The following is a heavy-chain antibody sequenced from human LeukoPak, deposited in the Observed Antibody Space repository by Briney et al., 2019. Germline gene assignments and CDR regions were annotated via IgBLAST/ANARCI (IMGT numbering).Heavy chain of an antibody. V-gene: IGHV1-46*01. J-gene: IGHJ4*02. CDR2: IIPSASST. D-gene: IGHD3-10*01. CDR3: ARGKVVTMVRGVMITYIDD. Sequence: APGTVSCKASGSSFTRYFIHWVRQAPGQELEWMGIIIPSASSTSDAQKFQGRVTMPRDTSTRTVYMELSSLRTEDTAVYSCARGKVVTMVRGVMITYIDDCGQGSLVTVSS. CDR1: GSSFTRYF.